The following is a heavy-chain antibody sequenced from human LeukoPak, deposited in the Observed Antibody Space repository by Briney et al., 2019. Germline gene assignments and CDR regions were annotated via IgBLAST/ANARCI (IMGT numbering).Heavy chain of an antibody. D-gene: IGHD1-26*01. CDR3: ARDFSGSHYYFDY. Sequence: SGTLSLTCAVSGGSISSSNWWSWVRQPPGKGLEWIGEIYHSGSTNYNPSLKSRVTISVDKSKNQFSLKLSSVTAADTAVYYCARDFSGSHYYFDYWGQGTLVTVSS. CDR1: GGSISSSNW. V-gene: IGHV4-4*02. J-gene: IGHJ4*02. CDR2: IYHSGST.